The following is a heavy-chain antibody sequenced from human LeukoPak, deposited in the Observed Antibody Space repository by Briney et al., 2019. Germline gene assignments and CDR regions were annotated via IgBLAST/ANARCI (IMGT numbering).Heavy chain of an antibody. CDR1: GFTFSGYD. Sequence: GGSLRLSCAASGFTFSGYDMHWVRQAPGKGLEWVAVISYDGSNKYYADSVKGRFTISRDNSKNTLYLQMNSLRAEDTAVYYCAKDSLRLRYYDILTGYYIPWGYFDYWGQGTLVTVSS. CDR3: AKDSLRLRYYDILTGYYIPWGYFDY. D-gene: IGHD3-9*01. CDR2: ISYDGSNK. V-gene: IGHV3-30*18. J-gene: IGHJ4*02.